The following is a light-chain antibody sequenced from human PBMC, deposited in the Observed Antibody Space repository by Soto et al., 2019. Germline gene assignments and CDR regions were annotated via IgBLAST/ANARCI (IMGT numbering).Light chain of an antibody. V-gene: IGLV2-14*01. J-gene: IGLJ2*01. CDR1: SSDVGGYNF. CDR3: SSYRGSSHVV. Sequence: QSVLTQPASVSGSPGQSVTISCAGTSSDVGGYNFVSWYQHHPGKAPKLVIYEVTNRPSGVSTRFSASKSGNTASLTISGLQAEDEADYYCSSYRGSSHVVFGGGTKVTVL. CDR2: EVT.